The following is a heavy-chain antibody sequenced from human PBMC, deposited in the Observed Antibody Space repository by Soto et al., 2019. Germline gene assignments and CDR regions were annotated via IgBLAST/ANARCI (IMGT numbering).Heavy chain of an antibody. J-gene: IGHJ5*02. CDR3: ATRITVFGLLIPPFDP. Sequence: PSETLSLTCTVSGGSISSHYWTWIWIRQLPGRGLEWVGYIYDSVKTKYNPSLKSRVTISVDTSKNQFSLRLSSVTAADTAIYYCATRITVFGLLIPPFDPWGQGTQVT. CDR2: IYDSVKT. D-gene: IGHD3-3*01. V-gene: IGHV4-59*11. CDR1: GGSISSHY.